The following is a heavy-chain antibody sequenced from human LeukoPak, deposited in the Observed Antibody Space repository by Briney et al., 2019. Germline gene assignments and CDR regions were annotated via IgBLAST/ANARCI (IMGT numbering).Heavy chain of an antibody. J-gene: IGHJ4*02. CDR2: INSDGSST. Sequence: GGSLRLSCIASGFTFSNYRMHWVRQAPGKGLVWVSRINSDGSSTSYADSVKGRFTISRDNAKNTLYLQMNSLRAEDTAVYYCAREVGSGNSDRYFDYWGQGTLVTVSS. CDR3: AREVGSGNSDRYFDY. CDR1: GFTFSNYR. D-gene: IGHD3-10*01. V-gene: IGHV3-74*01.